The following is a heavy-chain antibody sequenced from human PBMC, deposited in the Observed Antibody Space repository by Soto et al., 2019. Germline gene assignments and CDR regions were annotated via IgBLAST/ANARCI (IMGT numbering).Heavy chain of an antibody. J-gene: IGHJ5*02. Sequence: QVQLQESGSGLVKPSQTLSLTCAVSGRYIVSGGYSWSWIRQPPGKGLEWIATAYPRESTYYDPSLKSRVTISLDLSKNQFSLNLNSVTAADTAVYYCARVAGSGWYDAWGQGTLVTVSS. CDR1: GRYIVSGGYS. CDR2: AYPREST. V-gene: IGHV4-30-2*01. D-gene: IGHD6-19*01. CDR3: ARVAGSGWYDA.